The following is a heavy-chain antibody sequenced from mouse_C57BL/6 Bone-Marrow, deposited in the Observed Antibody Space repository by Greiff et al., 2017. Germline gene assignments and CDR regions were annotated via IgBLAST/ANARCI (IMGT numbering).Heavy chain of an antibody. V-gene: IGHV5-16*01. CDR1: GFTFSDYY. Sequence: EVKLEEPEGGLVQPGSSMKLSCTASGFTFSDYYMAWVRQVPEQGLEWVANINYGGSSTNYLDSLKSRFIISRDNATNILYLQMSSLKSEDTATEYYAREREDCAMDYWGQGTSVTVSS. CDR2: INYGGSST. CDR3: AREREDCAMDY. J-gene: IGHJ4*01.